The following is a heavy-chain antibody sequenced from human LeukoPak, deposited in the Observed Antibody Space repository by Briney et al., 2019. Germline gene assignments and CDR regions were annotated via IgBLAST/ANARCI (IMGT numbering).Heavy chain of an antibody. Sequence: ASVKVSCKASGYTFTSFGITWVRQAPGQGLEWIGWISNFDAKTNYAQKFDGRVTMTTDSSTSTAYMELRSLRSDDTAVYYCARLPDYYDFWSGYLNWFDPWGQGTLVTVSS. CDR2: ISNFDAKT. J-gene: IGHJ5*02. D-gene: IGHD3-3*01. V-gene: IGHV1-18*04. CDR3: ARLPDYYDFWSGYLNWFDP. CDR1: GYTFTSFG.